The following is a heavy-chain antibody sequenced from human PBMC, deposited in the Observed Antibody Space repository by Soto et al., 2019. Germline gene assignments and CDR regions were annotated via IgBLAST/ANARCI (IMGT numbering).Heavy chain of an antibody. CDR2: IYRTGST. D-gene: IGHD1-7*01. Sequence: QVQLQESGPGLVKPSGTLSLTCAVSGASFTSNDWWTWVRQPPGRGLEWIVEIYRTGSTNYNPSLKSRVTISLDKSENQFSLKVTSLTAADTAVYYCASRDPGTSVDYWGQGTLVTVSS. V-gene: IGHV4-4*02. CDR3: ASRDPGTSVDY. CDR1: GASFTSNDW. J-gene: IGHJ4*02.